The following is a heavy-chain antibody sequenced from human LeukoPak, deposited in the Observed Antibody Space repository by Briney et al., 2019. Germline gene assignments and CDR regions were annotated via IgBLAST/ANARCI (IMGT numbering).Heavy chain of an antibody. CDR1: GGTFSSYA. CDR3: ARDITMVRGVPNWFDP. J-gene: IGHJ5*02. CDR2: ISAYNGNT. D-gene: IGHD3-10*01. V-gene: IGHV1-18*01. Sequence: ASVKVSCKASGGTFSSYAISWVRQAPGQGLEWMGWISAYNGNTNYAQKLQGRVTMTTDISTSTAYMELRSLRSDDTAVYYCARDITMVRGVPNWFDPWGQGTLVTVSS.